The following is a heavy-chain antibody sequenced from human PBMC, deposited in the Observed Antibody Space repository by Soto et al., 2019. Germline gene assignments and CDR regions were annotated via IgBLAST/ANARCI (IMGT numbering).Heavy chain of an antibody. CDR3: ARGVGFGYYYYHMDL. CDR2: IYYSGSA. Sequence: PSETLSLTCTVSGDSVTSVSDYWSWIRQPPGKGLEWIGYIYYSGSADYNLSLGSRVTISIDTSKNQFSLKLTSVTAADTAVYYCARGVGFGYYYYHMDLWGQGTTVTVSS. D-gene: IGHD3-10*01. V-gene: IGHV4-61*01. CDR1: GDSVTSVSDY. J-gene: IGHJ6*02.